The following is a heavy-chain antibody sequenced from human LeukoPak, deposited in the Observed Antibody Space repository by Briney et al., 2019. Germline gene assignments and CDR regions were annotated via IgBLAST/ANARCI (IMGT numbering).Heavy chain of an antibody. D-gene: IGHD5-18*01. Sequence: GSLRLSCAASGFMFSGYGMHWVRQAPGKGLEWVAFIRHDGTQYHTDSVKGRFTISRDNAKHTVYLQMNSLRAEDTAVYYCVTALGNYWGQGTLVTVSS. CDR1: GFMFSGYG. CDR3: VTALGNY. V-gene: IGHV3-30*02. CDR2: IRHDGTQ. J-gene: IGHJ4*02.